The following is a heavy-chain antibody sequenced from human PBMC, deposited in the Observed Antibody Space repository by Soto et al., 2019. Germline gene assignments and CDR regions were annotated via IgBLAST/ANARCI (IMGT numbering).Heavy chain of an antibody. V-gene: IGHV3-7*04. CDR2: IKEDGSDI. CDR3: GSDISTFHIDY. J-gene: IGHJ4*02. Sequence: GYLRLSCLSSGLTLRSSGTTCVRQAPGKGLEWVANIKEDGSDIYYADSVKGRFTISRDNAKKSLYLQMNSLRAEDTAVYYCGSDISTFHIDYWGQQT. D-gene: IGHD3-9*01. CDR1: GLTLRSSG.